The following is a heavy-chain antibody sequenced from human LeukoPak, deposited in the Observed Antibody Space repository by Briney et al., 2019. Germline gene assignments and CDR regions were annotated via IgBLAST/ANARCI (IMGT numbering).Heavy chain of an antibody. CDR3: ARGGPYFDY. CDR2: SSRSGSII. J-gene: IGHJ4*02. Sequence: GGSLRLSCAASGFTFRSYGMHWVRQAPGKGLEWVSYSSRSGSIIYYADSVKGRFTISRDNAKNSLYLQMNSLRAEDTAVYYCARGGPYFDYWGQGTLVTVSS. V-gene: IGHV3-48*03. CDR1: GFTFRSYG.